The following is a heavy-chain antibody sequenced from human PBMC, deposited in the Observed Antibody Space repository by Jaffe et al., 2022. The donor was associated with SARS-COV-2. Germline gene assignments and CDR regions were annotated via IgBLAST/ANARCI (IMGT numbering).Heavy chain of an antibody. D-gene: IGHD3-22*01. CDR3: ATNPYYYDSSGYYPYWYFDL. J-gene: IGHJ2*01. CDR1: GFTFSDYY. CDR2: ISSSGSTI. V-gene: IGHV3-11*01. Sequence: QVQLVESGGGLVKPGGSLRLSCAASGFTFSDYYMSWIRQAPGKGLEWVSYISSSGSTIYYADSVKGRFTISRDNAKNSLYLQMNSLRAEDTAVYYCATNPYYYDSSGYYPYWYFDLWGRGTLVTVSS.